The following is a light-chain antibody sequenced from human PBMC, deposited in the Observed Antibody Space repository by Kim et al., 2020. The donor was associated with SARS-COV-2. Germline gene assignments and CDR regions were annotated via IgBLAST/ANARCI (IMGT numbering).Light chain of an antibody. V-gene: IGKV3-20*01. CDR1: RAVRNSY. J-gene: IGKJ2*01. CDR3: HQYYTSEYT. Sequence: LSPGDRATHSCRASRAVRNSYLAWYQHKPDQPPRLLIYGASTRAIGIPDRFSGSESETDFTLTISRLEPEDFAVYYCHQYYTSEYTFGQGTKLEI. CDR2: GAS.